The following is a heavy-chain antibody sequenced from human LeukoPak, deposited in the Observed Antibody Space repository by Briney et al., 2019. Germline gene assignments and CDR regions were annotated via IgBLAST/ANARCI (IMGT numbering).Heavy chain of an antibody. D-gene: IGHD3-10*01. V-gene: IGHV3-21*01. CDR1: GFTFSSYS. J-gene: IGHJ6*02. Sequence: GGSLRLSCAASGFTFSSYSMNWVRQAPGKGLEWVSSISSIISYIYYADSVKGRFTISRDNAKKSLYLQINSLRVEDTALYYCARDRGRFGKEGYYYGMDVWGQGTTVTVSS. CDR2: ISSIISYI. CDR3: ARDRGRFGKEGYYYGMDV.